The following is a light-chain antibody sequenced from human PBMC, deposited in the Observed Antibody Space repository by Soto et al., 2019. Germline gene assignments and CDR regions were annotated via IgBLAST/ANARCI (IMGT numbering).Light chain of an antibody. Sequence: QSALTQPPSASGSPGQSVTISCTGTSSDVGGYNSVSWYQHLPGKAPKLMIYEVSKRPSGVPARFSGSKSANTASLTVSRLQAEDEADYYCSSYAGSDNYVFGTGTKLTVL. J-gene: IGLJ1*01. CDR3: SSYAGSDNYV. CDR2: EVS. CDR1: SSDVGGYNS. V-gene: IGLV2-8*01.